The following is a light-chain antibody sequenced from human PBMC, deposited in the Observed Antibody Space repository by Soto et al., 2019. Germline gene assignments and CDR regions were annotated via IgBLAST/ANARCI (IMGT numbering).Light chain of an antibody. CDR2: GAS. J-gene: IGKJ2*01. Sequence: AIPMTQSPSSLSASVGDRVTITCRASQGIRNDLGWYQKKPGKAPRFLIYGASNLQSGVPSRFSGSGSGTDFTLTINNLQPEDFATYYCLQDYNYPYTFGQGTKLEIK. CDR1: QGIRND. V-gene: IGKV1-6*01. CDR3: LQDYNYPYT.